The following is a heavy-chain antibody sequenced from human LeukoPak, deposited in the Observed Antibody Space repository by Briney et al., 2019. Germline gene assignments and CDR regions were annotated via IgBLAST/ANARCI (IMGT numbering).Heavy chain of an antibody. CDR3: ARSRLVISLPTQFYFDS. CDR1: GYDFLQYY. J-gene: IGHJ4*02. Sequence: GASVKVSCTASGYDFLQYYIHWVRQAPGQGLEWMGIINPGGGRTTYAQKFQGRATMTRDTSTDTLYMELSSLKSEDTATYYCARSRLVISLPTQFYFDSWGQGTLITVSS. D-gene: IGHD6-6*01. V-gene: IGHV1-46*01. CDR2: INPGGGRT.